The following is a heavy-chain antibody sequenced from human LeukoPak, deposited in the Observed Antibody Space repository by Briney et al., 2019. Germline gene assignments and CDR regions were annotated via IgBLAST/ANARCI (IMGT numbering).Heavy chain of an antibody. V-gene: IGHV3-7*01. CDR2: IKQDGSEK. J-gene: IGHJ4*02. CDR3: ATMKGRSSSVDY. CDR1: GFTFSSYW. D-gene: IGHD6-6*01. Sequence: PGGALRLSCAASGFTFSSYWMSWVRQAPGKGLEWVANIKQDGSEKYYVDSVKGRFTISRDNAKNSLYLQMNSLRAEDTAVYSCATMKGRSSSVDYWGQGNLVTVSS.